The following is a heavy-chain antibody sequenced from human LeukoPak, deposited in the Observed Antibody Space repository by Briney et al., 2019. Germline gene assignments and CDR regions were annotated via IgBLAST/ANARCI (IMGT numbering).Heavy chain of an antibody. Sequence: GGSLRLSCAASGFTFDDYSMSWVRHAPGKGLEWVSGINWNGGRTGYADSVKGRFTISRDNAKNSLYLQMNSLRAEDTALYYCARDLASSDVWGKGTTVTVSS. J-gene: IGHJ6*04. CDR2: INWNGGRT. CDR3: ARDLASSDV. CDR1: GFTFDDYS. D-gene: IGHD3-16*01. V-gene: IGHV3-20*04.